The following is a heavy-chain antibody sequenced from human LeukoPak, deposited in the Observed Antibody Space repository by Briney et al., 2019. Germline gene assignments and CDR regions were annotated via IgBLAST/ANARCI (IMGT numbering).Heavy chain of an antibody. V-gene: IGHV1-46*01. D-gene: IGHD5-12*01. CDR1: GYTFTSYY. CDR2: INPSGGST. Sequence: ASVKVSCKASGYTFTSYYMHWVRQAPGQGLEWMGIINPSGGSTSYAQKFPGRVTMTRDTSTSTVYMELSSLRSEDTAVYYCASADGYNYWFDPWGQGTLVTVSS. J-gene: IGHJ5*02. CDR3: ASADGYNYWFDP.